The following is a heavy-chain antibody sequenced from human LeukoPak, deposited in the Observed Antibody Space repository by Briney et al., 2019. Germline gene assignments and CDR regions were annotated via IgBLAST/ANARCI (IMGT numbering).Heavy chain of an antibody. J-gene: IGHJ4*02. CDR2: ISVTGNT. CDR3: TKDHDSSGLYQDRDY. D-gene: IGHD3-16*01. V-gene: IGHV3-23*01. CDR1: GFTFSNYA. Sequence: GGSLRLSCAASGFTFSNYAMSWVRQAPGKGLEWVSTISVTGNTHYADSVKGRFTIFRDNSKSTLYLHMNNLRADDTAIYYCTKDHDSSGLYQDRDYWGQGTLAAVSS.